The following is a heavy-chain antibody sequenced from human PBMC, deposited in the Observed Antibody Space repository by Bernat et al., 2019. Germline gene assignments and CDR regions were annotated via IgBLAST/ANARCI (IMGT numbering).Heavy chain of an antibody. CDR1: GGSISTYY. D-gene: IGHD6-6*01. Sequence: QVQLQESGPGLVKPSETLSLTCTVSGGSISTYYWSWIRQPPGKGLEWIGYIYYSGSTNYSPSLKSRVTISVDTSKNQFSLKLSSVTAADTAVYYCARSTLRDLEYISSSPWFDPWGQGTLVTVAS. V-gene: IGHV4-59*01. CDR3: ARSTLRDLEYISSSPWFDP. CDR2: IYYSGST. J-gene: IGHJ5*02.